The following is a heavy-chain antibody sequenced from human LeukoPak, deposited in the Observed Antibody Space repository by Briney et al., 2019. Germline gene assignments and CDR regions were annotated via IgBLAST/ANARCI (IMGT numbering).Heavy chain of an antibody. CDR2: ISSSSSYI. CDR3: ARDRWFYYDSSGYYASNLDFDY. J-gene: IGHJ4*02. D-gene: IGHD3-22*01. V-gene: IGHV3-21*01. Sequence: GGSLRLSCAASGFTFSSYSMNWVRQAPGQGLERVSSISSSSSYIYYADSVKGRFTISRDNAKSSLYLQMNSVRAEDTAVYYCARDRWFYYDSSGYYASNLDFDYWGQGTLVTVSS. CDR1: GFTFSSYS.